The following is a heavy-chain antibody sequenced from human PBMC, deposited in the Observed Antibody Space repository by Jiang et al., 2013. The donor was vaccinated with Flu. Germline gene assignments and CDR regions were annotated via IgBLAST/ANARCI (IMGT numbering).Heavy chain of an antibody. CDR1: GFSVNTPGMC. CDR3: AHRREDGYVWGSFDY. CDR2: IDWEDDE. D-gene: IGHD3-16*01. J-gene: IGHJ4*02. Sequence: KPTQTLTLTCTFSGFSVNTPGMCVSWVRQPPGRALEWLALIDWEDDEYYSTSLQTRLTITKDTSKNQVVLTMTNMDPVDTATYYCAHRREDGYVWGSFDYWGQGTLVTVSS. V-gene: IGHV2-70*12.